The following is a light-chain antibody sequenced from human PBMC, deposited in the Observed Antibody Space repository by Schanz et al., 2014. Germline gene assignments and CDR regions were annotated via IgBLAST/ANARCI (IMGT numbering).Light chain of an antibody. CDR2: EVV. J-gene: IGLJ3*02. CDR1: SSDVGGYNY. Sequence: QSALTQPASVSGSPGQSITISCTGTSSDVGGYNYVSWYQQHPGKAPKLLIFEVVKRPTGVPDRFSGSKSGDTASLTISGLQAEDEADYYCSSYTSIGTRVFGGGTKLTVL. CDR3: SSYTSIGTRV. V-gene: IGLV2-14*01.